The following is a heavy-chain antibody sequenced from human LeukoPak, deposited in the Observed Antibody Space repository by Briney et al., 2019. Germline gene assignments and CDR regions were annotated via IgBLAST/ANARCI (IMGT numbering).Heavy chain of an antibody. Sequence: ASVKVSCKASGYTFTSYDINWVRQATGQGLEWMGWMNPNSGNTGYAQKFQGRVTMTRNTSLSTAYMELSSLRSEGTTVYYCARGWSASYPDYWGQGTLVTVSP. CDR3: ARGWSASYPDY. CDR2: MNPNSGNT. V-gene: IGHV1-8*01. J-gene: IGHJ4*02. CDR1: GYTFTSYD. D-gene: IGHD1-26*01.